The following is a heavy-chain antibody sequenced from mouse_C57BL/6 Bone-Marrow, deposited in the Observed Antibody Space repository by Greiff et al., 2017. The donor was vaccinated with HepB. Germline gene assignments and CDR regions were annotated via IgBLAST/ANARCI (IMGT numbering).Heavy chain of an antibody. CDR3: TSNYSNYPFAY. CDR1: GYTFTDYE. V-gene: IGHV1-15*01. CDR2: IDPETGGT. D-gene: IGHD2-5*01. Sequence: VQLQQSGAELVRPGASVTLSCKASGYTFTDYEMHWVKQTPVHGLEWIGAIDPETGGTAYNQKFKGKAILTADKSSSTAYMELRSLTSEDSAVYYCTSNYSNYPFAYWGQGTLVTVSA. J-gene: IGHJ3*01.